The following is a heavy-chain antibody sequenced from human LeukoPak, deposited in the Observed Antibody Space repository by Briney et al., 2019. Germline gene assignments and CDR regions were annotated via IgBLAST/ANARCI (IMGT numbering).Heavy chain of an antibody. D-gene: IGHD4-17*01. J-gene: IGHJ5*02. Sequence: GESLKISCKGSGYSFTSYWISWVRQMPGKGLEWMGRIDPSDSYTNYSPSFQGHVTISAGKSISTAYLQWSSLKASDTAMYYCARRRGDYVDWFDPWGQGTLVTVSS. CDR1: GYSFTSYW. V-gene: IGHV5-10-1*01. CDR3: ARRRGDYVDWFDP. CDR2: IDPSDSYT.